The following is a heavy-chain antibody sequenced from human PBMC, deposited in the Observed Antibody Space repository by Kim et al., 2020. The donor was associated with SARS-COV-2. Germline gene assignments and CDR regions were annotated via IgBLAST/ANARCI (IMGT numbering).Heavy chain of an antibody. J-gene: IGHJ4*02. Sequence: YADSVKGRFTISRDTSKDTLYLQMNSLRAEDTAVYYGAEDVSVVRGVITNWGQGTLVTVSS. D-gene: IGHD3-10*01. CDR3: AEDVSVVRGVITN. V-gene: IGHV3-23*01.